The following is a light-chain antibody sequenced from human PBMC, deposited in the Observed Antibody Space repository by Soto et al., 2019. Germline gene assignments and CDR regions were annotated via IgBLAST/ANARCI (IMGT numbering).Light chain of an antibody. V-gene: IGKV1-9*01. Sequence: DIQLTQSPSFLSASVGDRVTITCRASQGITTYLAWYQQKPGKAPKLLIYAASTLQSGVPSRFSGSRSGTECTLTISSLQPEDFATYYSQQHNSYPLTFGGGTKVEIK. CDR2: AAS. J-gene: IGKJ4*01. CDR1: QGITTY. CDR3: QQHNSYPLT.